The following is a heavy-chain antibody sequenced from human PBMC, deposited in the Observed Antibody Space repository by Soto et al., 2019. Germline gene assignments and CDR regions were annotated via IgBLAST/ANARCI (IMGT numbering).Heavy chain of an antibody. V-gene: IGHV3-7*01. D-gene: IGHD6-13*01. CDR3: ARDRRQQLIYYYYYYGMDV. Sequence: GSLRLSCAASGFTFSSYWMSWVRQAPGKGLEWVANIKQDGSEKYYVDSVKGRFTISRDNAKNSLYLQMNSLRAEDTAVYYCARDRRQQLIYYYYYYGMDVWGQGTTVTVSS. CDR2: IKQDGSEK. J-gene: IGHJ6*02. CDR1: GFTFSSYW.